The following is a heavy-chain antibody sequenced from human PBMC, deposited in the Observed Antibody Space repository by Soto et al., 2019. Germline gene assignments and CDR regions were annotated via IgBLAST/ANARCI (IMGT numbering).Heavy chain of an antibody. Sequence: SQTLSLTCDISGDSVSTNTATWNWIRQSPSRGLEWLGRTYYRSKWYNDYAVSVKSRIIINPDTSKNQFSLHLNSVTPEDTAVYYCARAYGSGLYYYYGMDVWGQGTTVTVSS. V-gene: IGHV6-1*01. CDR1: GDSVSTNTAT. CDR2: TYYRSKWYN. CDR3: ARAYGSGLYYYYGMDV. D-gene: IGHD3-10*01. J-gene: IGHJ6*02.